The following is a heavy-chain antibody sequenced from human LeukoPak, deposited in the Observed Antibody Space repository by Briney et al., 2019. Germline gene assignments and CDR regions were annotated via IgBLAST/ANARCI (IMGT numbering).Heavy chain of an antibody. CDR1: GFTFSSYS. CDR2: ISSSSSYI. J-gene: IGHJ4*02. Sequence: KTGGSLRLSCAASGFTFSSYSMNWVRQAPGKGLEWVSSISSSSSYIYYADSVKGRFTISRDNAKNSLYLQMSSLRAEDTAVYYCARDSSGYYDGWGQGTLVTVSS. V-gene: IGHV3-21*01. CDR3: ARDSSGYYDG. D-gene: IGHD3-22*01.